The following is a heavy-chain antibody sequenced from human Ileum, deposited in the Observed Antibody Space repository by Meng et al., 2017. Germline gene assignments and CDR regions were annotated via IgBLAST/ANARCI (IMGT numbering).Heavy chain of an antibody. CDR2: IKPDGRTT. Sequence: VEAGGGLVQPGGSLTLSCAASGFTFSTYSMHWVRQAPGKGLVWVSQIKPDGRTTAYADSVKGRFTISRDNAKSTLYLEMNSLRAEDAAVYYCARDWDWVVWDYWGQGTLVTVSS. CDR3: ARDWDWVVWDY. CDR1: GFTFSTYS. V-gene: IGHV3-74*01. D-gene: IGHD3/OR15-3a*01. J-gene: IGHJ4*02.